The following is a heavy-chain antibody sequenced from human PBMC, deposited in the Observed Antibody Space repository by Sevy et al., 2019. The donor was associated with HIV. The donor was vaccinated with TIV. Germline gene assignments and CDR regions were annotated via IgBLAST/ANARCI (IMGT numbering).Heavy chain of an antibody. D-gene: IGHD2-21*02. CDR2: IKQDGSEK. V-gene: IGHV3-7*01. CDR1: GFTFSSYW. J-gene: IGHJ3*02. CDR3: ARDCGGDCVSLPPFDI. Sequence: GGSLRLSCAASGFTFSSYWKSWVRQAPGKGLEWVANIKQDGSEKYYVDSVKGRFTISRDNAKNSLYLQMNSLRAEDTAVYYCARDCGGDCVSLPPFDIWGQGTMVTVSS.